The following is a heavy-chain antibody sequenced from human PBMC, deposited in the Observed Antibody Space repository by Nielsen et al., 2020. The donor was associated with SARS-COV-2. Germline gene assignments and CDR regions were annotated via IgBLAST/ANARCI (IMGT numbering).Heavy chain of an antibody. Sequence: ASVQVSCKASGYTFTSYGISWVRQAPGQGLEWMGWISAYNGNTNYAQKLQGRVTMTTDTSTSTAYMQLRSLRSDDTAVYYCARELNGYSSSWYPDYWGQGTLVTVSS. CDR3: ARELNGYSSSWYPDY. J-gene: IGHJ4*02. D-gene: IGHD6-13*01. V-gene: IGHV1-18*01. CDR1: GYTFTSYG. CDR2: ISAYNGNT.